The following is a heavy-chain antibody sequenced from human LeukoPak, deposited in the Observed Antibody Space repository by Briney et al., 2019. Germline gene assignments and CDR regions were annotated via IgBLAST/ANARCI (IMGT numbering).Heavy chain of an antibody. CDR3: AKELAFFSNYDY. Sequence: GGSLRLSCTASGFTFSSYAMSWVRQAPGKGLEWVSTISGSGGSTYYADSVKGRFTISRDNSKNTLYLQMNSLRAEDTAVYYCAKELAFFSNYDYWGQGTLVTVSS. CDR2: ISGSGGST. D-gene: IGHD4-11*01. V-gene: IGHV3-23*01. J-gene: IGHJ4*02. CDR1: GFTFSSYA.